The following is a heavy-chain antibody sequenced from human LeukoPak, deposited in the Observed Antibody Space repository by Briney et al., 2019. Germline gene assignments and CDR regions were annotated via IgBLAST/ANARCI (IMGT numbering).Heavy chain of an antibody. CDR3: ARGTSIVGATYFDY. CDR2: INHSGST. CDR1: GGSFSGYY. Sequence: SETLSLICAVYGGSFSGYYWSWIRQPPGKGLEWIGEINHSGSTNYNLSLKSRVTISVDTSKNQFSLKLSSVTAADTAVYYCARGTSIVGATYFDYWGQGTLVTVSS. D-gene: IGHD1-26*01. V-gene: IGHV4-34*01. J-gene: IGHJ4*02.